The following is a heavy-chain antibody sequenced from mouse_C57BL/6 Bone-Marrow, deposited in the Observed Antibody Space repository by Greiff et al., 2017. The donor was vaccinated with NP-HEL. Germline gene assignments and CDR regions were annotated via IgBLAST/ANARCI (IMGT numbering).Heavy chain of an antibody. CDR2: ISSGGSYP. CDR3: ARQDYYDDDEGFAY. J-gene: IGHJ3*01. CDR1: GFTFSSYG. V-gene: IGHV5-6*01. Sequence: EVKLVESGGDLVKPGGSLKLSCAASGFTFSSYGMSWVRQTPDKRLEWVATISSGGSYPYSPDSVKGRFPISRDNAKNTLYLQMSSLKSEDTAMYYCARQDYYDDDEGFAYWGKGTLVTVAA. D-gene: IGHD2-4*01.